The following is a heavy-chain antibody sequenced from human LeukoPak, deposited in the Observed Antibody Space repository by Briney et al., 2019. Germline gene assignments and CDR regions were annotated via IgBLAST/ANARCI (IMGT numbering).Heavy chain of an antibody. V-gene: IGHV4-4*02. CDR2: IYHSGST. J-gene: IGHJ3*02. Sequence: SETLSLTCAVSGGSISSSNWWSWVRQPPGKGLEWIGEIYHSGSTNYNPSLKSRVTISVDKSKNQFSLKLSSVTAADTAVYYCARDEIAVAAKGAFDIWGQGTMVTVSS. D-gene: IGHD6-19*01. CDR3: ARDEIAVAAKGAFDI. CDR1: GGSISSSNW.